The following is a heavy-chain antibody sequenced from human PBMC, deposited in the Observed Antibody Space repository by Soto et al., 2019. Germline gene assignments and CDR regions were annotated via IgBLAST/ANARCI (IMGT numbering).Heavy chain of an antibody. J-gene: IGHJ4*02. Sequence: QVQRVQSGTEVKKPGASVKVSGKASGYTFTSYAISWVRQAPGQGLEWMGWINPYNGNTNYAQKLQGRVTMTTDTSTSTAYMELRSLRSDDTAVYYCARDTAMALPDAWGQGTLVTVSS. V-gene: IGHV1-18*01. CDR2: INPYNGNT. CDR3: ARDTAMALPDA. CDR1: GYTFTSYA. D-gene: IGHD5-18*01.